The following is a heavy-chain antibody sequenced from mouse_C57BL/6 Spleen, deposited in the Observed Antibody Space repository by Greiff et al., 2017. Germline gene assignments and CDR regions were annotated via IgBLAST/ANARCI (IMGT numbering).Heavy chain of an antibody. CDR2: INPSSGYT. J-gene: IGHJ4*01. Sequence: QVQLQQSGAELARPGASVKMSCKASGYTFTSYTMHWVKQRPGQGLEWIGYINPSSGYTKYNQKFKDKATLTADKSSSTAYMQLSSLTSEDSAVYYCAREENYYGSYYAMDYWGQGTSVTVSS. V-gene: IGHV1-4*01. CDR1: GYTFTSYT. D-gene: IGHD1-1*01. CDR3: AREENYYGSYYAMDY.